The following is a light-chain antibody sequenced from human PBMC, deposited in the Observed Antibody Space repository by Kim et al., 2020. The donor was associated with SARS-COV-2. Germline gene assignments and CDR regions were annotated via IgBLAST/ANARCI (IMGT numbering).Light chain of an antibody. Sequence: SLSPGERVTLSCRASPSFGFSLAWYQQKPGQAPRILIYGASHRATGIPDRFSGSGSGTDFTLTITRLEPEDFAVYYCQKYGSSSYTFGQGTKLEI. CDR1: PSFGFS. V-gene: IGKV3-20*01. CDR2: GAS. CDR3: QKYGSSSYT. J-gene: IGKJ2*01.